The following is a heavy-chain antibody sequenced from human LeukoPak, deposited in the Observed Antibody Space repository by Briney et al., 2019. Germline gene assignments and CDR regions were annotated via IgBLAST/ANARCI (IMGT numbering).Heavy chain of an antibody. Sequence: PGGSLRLSCAASGFTFSSYWMSWVRQAPGKGLEWVANIKQDGSEKYYVDSVKGRFTISRDNAKNSLYLQMNSLRAEDTAVYYCAKNLLPIIKPGTTFVDNWGREPWSPSPQ. J-gene: IGHJ4*02. CDR2: IKQDGSEK. V-gene: IGHV3-7*01. CDR1: GFTFSSYW. D-gene: IGHD1-1*01. CDR3: AKNLLPIIKPGTTFVDN.